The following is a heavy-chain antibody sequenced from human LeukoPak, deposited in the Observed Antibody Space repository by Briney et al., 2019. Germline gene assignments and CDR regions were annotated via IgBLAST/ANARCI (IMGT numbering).Heavy chain of an antibody. CDR2: MNPNSGNT. D-gene: IGHD2-2*01. J-gene: IGHJ6*02. CDR3: ARHLPPDIYYYYYGMDV. Sequence: ASVKVSCKASGYTFTSYDINWVRQATGQGLEWMGWMNPNSGNTGYAQKFQGRVTMTRNTSISTAYMELSSLRSEDTAVYYCARHLPPDIYYYYYGMDVWGQGTTVTVSS. V-gene: IGHV1-8*01. CDR1: GYTFTSYD.